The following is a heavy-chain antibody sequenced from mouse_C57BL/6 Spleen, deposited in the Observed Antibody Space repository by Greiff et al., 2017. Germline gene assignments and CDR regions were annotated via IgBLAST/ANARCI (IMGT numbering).Heavy chain of an antibody. D-gene: IGHD2-1*01. CDR1: GYTFTDYY. V-gene: IGHV1-76*01. J-gene: IGHJ4*01. CDR2: IYPGSGNT. CDR3: ARWGNYVAMDY. Sequence: QVQLQQSGAELVRPGASVKLSCKASGYTFTDYYINWVKQRPGQGLEWIARIYPGSGNTYYNEKFKGKATLTAEKSSSTAYMQLSSLTSEDSAVYFCARWGNYVAMDYWGQGTSVTVSS.